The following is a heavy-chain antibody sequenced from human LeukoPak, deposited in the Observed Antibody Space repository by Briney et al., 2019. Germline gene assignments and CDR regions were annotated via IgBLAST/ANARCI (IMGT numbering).Heavy chain of an antibody. CDR3: AKARGYYGSGSYGVGFDY. V-gene: IGHV3-9*01. J-gene: IGHJ4*02. D-gene: IGHD3-10*01. CDR2: ISWNSGSI. Sequence: GRSLRLSCAAYGFTFEDYAMHWVRQAPGKGLEWVSGISWNSGSIGYADSVKGRFTISRGNAKNSLYMQMNSLRAEGTALYHCAKARGYYGSGSYGVGFDYWGQGTLVTVSS. CDR1: GFTFEDYA.